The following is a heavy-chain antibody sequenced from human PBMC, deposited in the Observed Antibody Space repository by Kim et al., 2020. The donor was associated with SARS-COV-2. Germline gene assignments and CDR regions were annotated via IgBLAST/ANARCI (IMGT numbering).Heavy chain of an antibody. CDR2: ISSSGSTI. V-gene: IGHV3-48*03. CDR3: ARDKGVRYFDPDAFDI. D-gene: IGHD3-9*01. J-gene: IGHJ3*02. Sequence: GGSLRLSCAASGFTFSSYEMNWVRQAPGKGLEWVSYISSSGSTIYYADSVKGRFTISRDNAKNSLYLQMNSLRAEDTAVYYCARDKGVRYFDPDAFDIWGQGTIVTVSS. CDR1: GFTFSSYE.